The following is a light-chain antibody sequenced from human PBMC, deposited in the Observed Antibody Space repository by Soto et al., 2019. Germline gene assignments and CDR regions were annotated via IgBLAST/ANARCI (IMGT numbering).Light chain of an antibody. CDR1: SSDVGGYNY. V-gene: IGLV2-8*01. J-gene: IGLJ2*01. CDR2: EVS. Sequence: QSALTQPPSASGSPGQSVTISCTGTSSDVGGYNYVSWYQQHPGKAPKLMIYEVSKRPSGVPDRFSGSKSGNTASLTVSGVQAEDEADYYGSSYAGSNNLRVVFGGGTKLTVL. CDR3: SSYAGSNNLRVV.